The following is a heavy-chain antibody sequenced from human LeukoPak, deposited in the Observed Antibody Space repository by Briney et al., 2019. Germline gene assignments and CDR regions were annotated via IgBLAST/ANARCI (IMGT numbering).Heavy chain of an antibody. CDR3: ARRGIAVADY. Sequence: QPSETLSLTCTVSGGSISSYYWSWIRQPPGKGLEWIGEINHSGSTNYNPSLKSRVTISVDTSKNQFSLKLSSVTAADTAVYYCARRGIAVADYWGQGTLVTVSS. CDR2: INHSGST. CDR1: GGSISSYY. D-gene: IGHD6-19*01. V-gene: IGHV4-34*01. J-gene: IGHJ4*02.